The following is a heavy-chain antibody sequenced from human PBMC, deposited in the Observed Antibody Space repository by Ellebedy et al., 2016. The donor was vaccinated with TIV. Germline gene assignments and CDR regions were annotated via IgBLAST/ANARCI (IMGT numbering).Heavy chain of an antibody. CDR1: GGTFSSCA. V-gene: IGHV1-69*04. CDR2: TIPILGMT. CDR3: ARADSTVGPTFVDY. D-gene: IGHD1-26*01. J-gene: IGHJ4*02. Sequence: ASVKVSCKASGGTFSSCAINWVRQAPGQGLEWMGRTIPILGMTNYAQKFQGRVTITADRFTSTAYMELNSLRSEDTAVYYCARADSTVGPTFVDYWGQGTLVTVAS.